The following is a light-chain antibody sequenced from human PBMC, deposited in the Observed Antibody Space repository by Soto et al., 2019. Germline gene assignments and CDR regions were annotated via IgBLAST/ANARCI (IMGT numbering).Light chain of an antibody. CDR2: SAS. J-gene: IGKJ1*01. CDR3: QQYNNWPWT. V-gene: IGKV3-15*01. Sequence: MTQSPATLAVAPGGRATLSCRASQSVGVNLAWYQQKHGQAPRLLLYSASTRATGIPARFSGSGSGAEFTLTIDSLQSEDFAVYYCQQYNNWPWTFGQGTKVEIK. CDR1: QSVGVN.